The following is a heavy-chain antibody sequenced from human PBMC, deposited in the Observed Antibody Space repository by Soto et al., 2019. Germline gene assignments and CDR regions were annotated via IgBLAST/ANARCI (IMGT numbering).Heavy chain of an antibody. CDR3: AREGVHNYNEYYFDH. J-gene: IGHJ4*02. Sequence: PGGSLRLSCAASGFTFSYYALHWVRPAPGKGLEWVSSISGIRDYIRYADSVKGRFTTSRDNAKTSLYLQMNSLTAEDTAVYYCAREGVHNYNEYYFDHWGQGTLVTV. D-gene: IGHD3-22*01. CDR2: ISGIRDYI. CDR1: GFTFSYYA. V-gene: IGHV3-21*06.